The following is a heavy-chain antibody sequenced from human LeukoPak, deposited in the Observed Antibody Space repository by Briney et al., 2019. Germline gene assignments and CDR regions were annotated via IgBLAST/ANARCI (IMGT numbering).Heavy chain of an antibody. J-gene: IGHJ6*03. Sequence: SETLSLTCTVSGGSISSSSYYWGWIRQPPGKGLEWIGSIYHSGSTYYNPSLKSRVTISVDTSKNQFSLKLSSVTAADTAVYYCARGGGLGAYHYYMDVWGKGTTVTVSS. D-gene: IGHD1-26*01. CDR1: GGSISSSSYY. CDR2: IYHSGST. V-gene: IGHV4-39*07. CDR3: ARGGGLGAYHYYMDV.